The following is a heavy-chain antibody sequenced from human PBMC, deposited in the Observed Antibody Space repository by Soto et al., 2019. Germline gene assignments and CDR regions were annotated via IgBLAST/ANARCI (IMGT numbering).Heavy chain of an antibody. V-gene: IGHV3-48*01. CDR3: ARDLLAGMDV. J-gene: IGHJ6*02. Sequence: PGAALNQCGAATGCPYISDSDNWFRQPPGTSLPWPPDTGGSTAIYSADPVKGRFTISRDNAKNSLYLQMNSLRAEDTAVYYCARDLLAGMDVWGQGT. CDR2: TGGSTAI. CDR1: GCPYISDS.